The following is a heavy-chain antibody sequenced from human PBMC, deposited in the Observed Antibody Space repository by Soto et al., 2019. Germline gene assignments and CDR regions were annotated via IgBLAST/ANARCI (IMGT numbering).Heavy chain of an antibody. CDR3: ARSLRGSGSYWLSYYYAMDV. V-gene: IGHV1-69*13. CDR2: IIPIFGTA. J-gene: IGHJ6*02. CDR1: GGTFSRYA. Sequence: GAAVKVCCEASGGTFSRYAISWGRQAPGQGLEWMGGIIPIFGTANYAQKFQGRVTVTADESTSTAYMELSSLRSEDTAVYYCARSLRGSGSYWLSYYYAMDVWG. D-gene: IGHD3-10*01.